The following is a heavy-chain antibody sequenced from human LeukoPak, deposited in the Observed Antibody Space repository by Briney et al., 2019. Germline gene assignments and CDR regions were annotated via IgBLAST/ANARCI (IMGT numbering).Heavy chain of an antibody. CDR2: INPNSGGT. CDR1: GYSFSDYY. Sequence: ASVNVSCKSSGYSFSDYYIRWVRQAPGQGLELMGGINPNSGGTDHAQNFQGRVTMTRYTSINTAYMELSRLRSDDTAVYYCARVDYGNNPTSFDYWGQGTLVTVSS. V-gene: IGHV1-2*02. CDR3: ARVDYGNNPTSFDY. J-gene: IGHJ4*02. D-gene: IGHD3-16*01.